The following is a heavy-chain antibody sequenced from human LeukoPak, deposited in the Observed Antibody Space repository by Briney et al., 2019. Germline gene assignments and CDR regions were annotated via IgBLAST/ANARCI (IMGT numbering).Heavy chain of an antibody. D-gene: IGHD6-19*01. J-gene: IGHJ4*02. CDR2: IYHSGST. CDR3: ARGWDLNFDY. Sequence: SETLSLTCTVSGGSISSSSYYWGWIRQPPWKGLEWIGYIYHSGSTNYNPSLKSRVTISVDTSKNQFSLKLSSVTAADTAMYYCARGWDLNFDYWGQGALVTVSS. CDR1: GGSISSSSYY. V-gene: IGHV4-61*05.